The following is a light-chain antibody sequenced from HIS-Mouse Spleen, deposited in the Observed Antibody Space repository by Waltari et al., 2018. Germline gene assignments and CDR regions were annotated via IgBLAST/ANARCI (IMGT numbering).Light chain of an antibody. Sequence: SYELTQPPSVSVSPGQTARITCSGDALPKKYAYWYQQKSGQAPVLVIHEDRKRPPGIPERFSGSSSGTMATLTISGAQVEDEADYYWYSTDSSGNHRVFGGGTKLTVL. V-gene: IGLV3-10*01. J-gene: IGLJ2*01. CDR2: EDR. CDR1: ALPKKY. CDR3: YSTDSSGNHRV.